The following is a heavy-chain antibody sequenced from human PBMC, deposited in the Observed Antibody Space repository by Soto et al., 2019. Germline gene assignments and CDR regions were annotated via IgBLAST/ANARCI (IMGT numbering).Heavy chain of an antibody. CDR2: IYYSGST. J-gene: IGHJ4*02. D-gene: IGHD3-22*01. Sequence: SETLSLTCIVSGGSVSSGSYYCIWIRQPPVNGLEWIGYIYYSGSTNDDPSLNNRVTISLDASKNQFALKLRSVAAADTAAYFCPAFFHPYYYDSSGYYPFDYWGRGNLVTV. V-gene: IGHV4-61*01. CDR1: GGSVSSGSYY. CDR3: PAFFHPYYYDSSGYYPFDY.